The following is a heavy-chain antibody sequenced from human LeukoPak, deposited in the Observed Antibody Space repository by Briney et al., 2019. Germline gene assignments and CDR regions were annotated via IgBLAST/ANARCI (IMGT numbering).Heavy chain of an antibody. D-gene: IGHD3-16*01. CDR2: INHSGST. CDR1: GGSISSGDYY. Sequence: PSQTLSLTCTVSGGSISSGDYYWSWIRQPPGKGLEWIGEINHSGSTNYNPSLKSRVTISVDTSKNQFSLKLSSVTAADTAVYYCASVPSYAHLRRYGMDVWGKGTTVTVSS. CDR3: ASVPSYAHLRRYGMDV. V-gene: IGHV4-30-4*01. J-gene: IGHJ6*04.